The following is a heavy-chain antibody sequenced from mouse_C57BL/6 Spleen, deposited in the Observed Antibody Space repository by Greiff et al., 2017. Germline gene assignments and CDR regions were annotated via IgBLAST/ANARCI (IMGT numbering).Heavy chain of an antibody. J-gene: IGHJ3*01. Sequence: EVQRVESGGGLVKPGGSLKLSCAASGFTFSSYAMSWVRQTPEKRLEWVATISDGGSYTYYPDNVKGRFTICRDNAKNNLYQQMSHLKSEDTAMYYCAREDGYWFAYWGQGTLVTVSA. V-gene: IGHV5-4*01. D-gene: IGHD2-3*01. CDR1: GFTFSSYA. CDR3: AREDGYWFAY. CDR2: ISDGGSYT.